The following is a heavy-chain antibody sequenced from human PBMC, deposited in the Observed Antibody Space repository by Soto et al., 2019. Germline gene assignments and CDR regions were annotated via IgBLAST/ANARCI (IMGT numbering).Heavy chain of an antibody. D-gene: IGHD3-10*01. CDR2: ISDGGGDT. CDR1: GFTFSNYA. V-gene: IGHV3-23*01. Sequence: EVQLLESGGGSVQPGGSLRLSCAASGFTFSNYAMNWVRQAPGKGLEWVSGISDGGGDTYYADSVKGRFTISRDNSKNTLYLQMTSLRAEDTAVYHCAKDHFGSGSYRFDYWGQGTLVTVSS. CDR3: AKDHFGSGSYRFDY. J-gene: IGHJ4*02.